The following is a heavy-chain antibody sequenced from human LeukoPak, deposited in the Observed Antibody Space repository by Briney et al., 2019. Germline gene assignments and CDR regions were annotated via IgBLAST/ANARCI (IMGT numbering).Heavy chain of an antibody. J-gene: IGHJ5*02. CDR3: ARVMGDTAMVSSWFDP. D-gene: IGHD5-18*01. Sequence: GGSLRLSCAASGFTFSSYEMNWVRQAPGKGLEWVSYISSGGNTIYYADSVKGRFTISRDNAKNSLYLQMNSLRAEDTAVYYCARVMGDTAMVSSWFDPWGQGTLVTVSS. CDR2: ISSGGNTI. V-gene: IGHV3-48*03. CDR1: GFTFSSYE.